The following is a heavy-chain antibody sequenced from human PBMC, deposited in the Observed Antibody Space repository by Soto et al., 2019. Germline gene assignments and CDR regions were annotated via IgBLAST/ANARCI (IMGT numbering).Heavy chain of an antibody. Sequence: PSETLSLTCTVSGGSISSFYWSWIRQPAGKGLEWIGRIYISEGSSGSTDYNPSLKSRVTMSADTSKNQFSLRLSSVTAADTAVYYCVIGSAVAGRRHYFDYWGQGTPVTVSS. D-gene: IGHD6-19*01. J-gene: IGHJ4*02. CDR3: VIGSAVAGRRHYFDY. CDR1: GGSISSFY. V-gene: IGHV4-4*07. CDR2: IYISEGSSGST.